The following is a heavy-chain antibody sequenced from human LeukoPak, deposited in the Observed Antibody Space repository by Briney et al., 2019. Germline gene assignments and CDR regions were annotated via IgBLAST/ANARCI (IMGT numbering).Heavy chain of an antibody. Sequence: GGSLRLSCAASGFTFGSYAMSWVRQAPGKGLEWVSFISPSGDRTSNADSVEGRFTISRDNPRNTLYLQMNSLRDEDTAVYYCVIMRGYYDGSGYWVQWGQGTLVTVSS. V-gene: IGHV3-23*01. J-gene: IGHJ4*02. CDR3: VIMRGYYDGSGYWVQ. D-gene: IGHD3-22*01. CDR2: ISPSGDRT. CDR1: GFTFGSYA.